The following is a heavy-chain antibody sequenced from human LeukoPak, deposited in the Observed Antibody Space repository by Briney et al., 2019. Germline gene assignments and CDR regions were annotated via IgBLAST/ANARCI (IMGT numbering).Heavy chain of an antibody. CDR2: INHSGST. CDR1: GGSFSGYY. D-gene: IGHD3-16*01. Sequence: SETLSLTCAVYGGSFSGYYWSWIRQPPGKGLEWIGEINHSGSTNYNPSLKSRVTISVDTSKNQFSLKLNSVTAADTAVYYCARESGSYLWRSWLNPWGQGTLVTVSS. CDR3: ARESGSYLWRSWLNP. V-gene: IGHV4-34*01. J-gene: IGHJ5*02.